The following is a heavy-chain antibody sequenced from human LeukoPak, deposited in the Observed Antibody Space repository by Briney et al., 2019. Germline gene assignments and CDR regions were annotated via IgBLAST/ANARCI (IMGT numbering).Heavy chain of an antibody. CDR2: ISSNGGST. CDR1: GFTFSSYA. CDR3: ARAGGHTYYFDY. D-gene: IGHD3-16*01. V-gene: IGHV3-64*02. J-gene: IGHJ4*02. Sequence: GGSLRLSCAAPGFTFSSYAMHWVRQAPGKGLEYVSAISSNGGSTYYADSVKGRFTISRDNSKNTLYLQMGSLRAEDMAVYYCARAGGHTYYFDYWGQGTLVTVSS.